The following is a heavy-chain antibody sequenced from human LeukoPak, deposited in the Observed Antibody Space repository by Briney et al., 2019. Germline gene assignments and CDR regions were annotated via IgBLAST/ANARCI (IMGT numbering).Heavy chain of an antibody. D-gene: IGHD3-10*01. J-gene: IGHJ4*02. CDR3: AYGSGSYQFDY. CDR1: GFTFSSYA. CDR2: ISYDGSNK. Sequence: GGSLRLSCAASGFTFSSYAMHWVRQAPRKGLEWVAVISYDGSNKYYTDSVKGRFTISRDNSKNTLYLQMNSLRAGDTAVYFCAYGSGSYQFDYWGQGTLVTVSS. V-gene: IGHV3-30*04.